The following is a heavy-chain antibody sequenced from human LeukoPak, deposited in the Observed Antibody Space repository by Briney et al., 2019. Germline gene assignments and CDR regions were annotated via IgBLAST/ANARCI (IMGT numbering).Heavy chain of an antibody. Sequence: GGSLRLSCAASGFTVSSNYMSWVRQAPGKGLEWVSVIYSGGSTYYADSVKGRFTISRHNSKNTLYLQMNSLRAEDTAVYYCAAGSGRYYNRYYYGMDVWGQWTTVTVSS. J-gene: IGHJ6*02. V-gene: IGHV3-53*04. CDR2: IYSGGST. CDR3: AAGSGRYYNRYYYGMDV. CDR1: GFTVSSNY. D-gene: IGHD3-10*01.